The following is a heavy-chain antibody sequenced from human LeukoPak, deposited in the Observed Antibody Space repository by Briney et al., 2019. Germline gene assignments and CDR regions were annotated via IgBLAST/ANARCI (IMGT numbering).Heavy chain of an antibody. J-gene: IGHJ3*02. V-gene: IGHV1-18*01. CDR2: ISAYNGNT. Sequence: ASVKVSCKASGYTFTNYDISWVRQAPGQGLEWMGWISAYNGNTNYAQKLQGRVTMTTDTSTSTAYMELRSLRSDATAVYYCARAIAAAGTKSHAFDIWGQGTMVTVSS. CDR1: GYTFTNYD. CDR3: ARAIAAAGTKSHAFDI. D-gene: IGHD6-13*01.